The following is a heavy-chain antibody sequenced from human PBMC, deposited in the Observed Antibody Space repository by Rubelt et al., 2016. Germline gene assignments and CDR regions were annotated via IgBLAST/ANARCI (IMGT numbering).Heavy chain of an antibody. CDR1: GFTFSSYG. Sequence: GESGGGVVQPGRSLRLSCAASGFTFSSYGMHWVRQAPGKGLEWVAVISYDGSNKYYADSVKGRFTISRDNSKNTLYLQMNGLRAEDTAVYYCAKDLTMVRGVTNDYWGQGTLVTVSS. CDR2: ISYDGSNK. V-gene: IGHV3-30*18. CDR3: AKDLTMVRGVTNDY. J-gene: IGHJ4*02. D-gene: IGHD3-10*01.